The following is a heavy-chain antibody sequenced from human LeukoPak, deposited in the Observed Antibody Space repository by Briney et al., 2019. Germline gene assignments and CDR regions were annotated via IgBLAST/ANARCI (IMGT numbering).Heavy chain of an antibody. Sequence: SVKVSCKASGYTFALYGIRWVRQAPGQGREWMGWISAYNGNTNYAQKLQGRDTMTTDTSTSTAYMELRSLRSDDTAVYYCARDPVRGSTPFDYWGQGTLVTVSS. CDR3: ARDPVRGSTPFDY. CDR1: GYTFALYG. V-gene: IGHV1-18*01. D-gene: IGHD3-16*01. J-gene: IGHJ4*02. CDR2: ISAYNGNT.